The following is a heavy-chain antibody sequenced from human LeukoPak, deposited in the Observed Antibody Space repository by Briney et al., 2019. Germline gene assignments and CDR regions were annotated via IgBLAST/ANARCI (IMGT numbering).Heavy chain of an antibody. CDR3: ARHPLGDSSGYYSFDY. CDR2: INHSGST. Sequence: KASETLSLTCAVYGGSFSGYYWSWIRQPPGKGLEWIGEINHSGSTNYNPSLKSRVTISVDTSKNQFSLKLSSVTAADTAVYYCARHPLGDSSGYYSFDYWGQGTLVTVSS. D-gene: IGHD3-22*01. V-gene: IGHV4-34*01. J-gene: IGHJ4*02. CDR1: GGSFSGYY.